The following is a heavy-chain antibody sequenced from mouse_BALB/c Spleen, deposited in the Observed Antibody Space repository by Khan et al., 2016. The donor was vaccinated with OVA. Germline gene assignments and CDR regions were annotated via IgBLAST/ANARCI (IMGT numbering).Heavy chain of an antibody. D-gene: IGHD1-3*01. CDR1: GYTFTDFA. CDR2: ISTYYGDA. V-gene: IGHV1S137*01. Sequence: QVQLKQSGAELVRPGVSVKISCKGSGYTFTDFAMHWVKQSHAKRLEWIGVISTYYGDATYNQKFKGKATMTVDKSSSTAYMELARLTSEDSAIYYWARGSGNSRFAYWGQGTLVTVSA. J-gene: IGHJ3*01. CDR3: ARGSGNSRFAY.